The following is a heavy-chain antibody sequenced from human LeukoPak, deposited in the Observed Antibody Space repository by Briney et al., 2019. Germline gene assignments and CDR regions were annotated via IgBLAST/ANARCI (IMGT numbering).Heavy chain of an antibody. CDR1: GFIFSSYA. Sequence: GGSLRLSCAASGFIFSSYAMSWVRQAPGKGLEWVSVSGGGDTTYYADSVKGRFTISRDNSKNTLYLQMNSLRAEDTAVYYCAKAVGSCPRYRGQGTLVTVSS. D-gene: IGHD2-15*01. J-gene: IGHJ4*02. CDR2: SGGGDTT. CDR3: AKAVGSCPRY. V-gene: IGHV3-23*01.